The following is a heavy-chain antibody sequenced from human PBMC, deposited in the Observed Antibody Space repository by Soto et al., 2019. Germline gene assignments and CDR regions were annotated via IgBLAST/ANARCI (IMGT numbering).Heavy chain of an antibody. CDR1: GYTLPELS. Sequence: ASVKFSCQVSGYTLPELSMHWVRQAPGKGLEWMGGFDPEDGETIYAQKFQGRVTMTEDTSTDTAYMELSSLRSEDTAVYYCATGVPAAMWGMDVWGQGTTVTVSS. D-gene: IGHD2-2*01. CDR3: ATGVPAAMWGMDV. CDR2: FDPEDGET. J-gene: IGHJ6*02. V-gene: IGHV1-24*01.